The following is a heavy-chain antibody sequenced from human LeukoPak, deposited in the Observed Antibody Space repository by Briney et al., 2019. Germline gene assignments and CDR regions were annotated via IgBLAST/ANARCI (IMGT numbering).Heavy chain of an antibody. J-gene: IGHJ3*02. D-gene: IGHD2-8*01. CDR1: GGTSSSYT. Sequence: SVKVSCKASGGTSSSYTISWVRQAPGQGLEWMGRIIPIDGVENYAQKFQGRVTITADKLTSTAYMELSGLRSEDTAVYYCARALDCTNGVCFGDDAFDIWGQGTMVTVSS. V-gene: IGHV1-69*02. CDR2: IIPIDGVE. CDR3: ARALDCTNGVCFGDDAFDI.